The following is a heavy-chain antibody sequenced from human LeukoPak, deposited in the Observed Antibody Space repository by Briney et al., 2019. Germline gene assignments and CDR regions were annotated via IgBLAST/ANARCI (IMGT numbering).Heavy chain of an antibody. CDR1: EFTFTIYT. D-gene: IGHD3-9*01. V-gene: IGHV3-30*01. CDR2: ISNDGGNL. J-gene: IGHJ4*02. Sequence: GGSLRLSCAASEFTFTIYTMHWVRQAPGKGLEWAAGISNDGGNLYYADSVRGRFTISRDNSKNTVFLQMNSLGPEDTAAYYCARESSDYDILTGYYTIPLFDYWGQGTLVTVSS. CDR3: ARESSDYDILTGYYTIPLFDY.